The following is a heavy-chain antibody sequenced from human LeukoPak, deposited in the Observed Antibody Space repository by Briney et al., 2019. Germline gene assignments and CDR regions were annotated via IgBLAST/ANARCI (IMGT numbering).Heavy chain of an antibody. D-gene: IGHD5-18*01. CDR1: GFMFDDYT. Sequence: GGSLRLSCAASGFMFDDYTMHWVRHAPGKGLEWVSLINWDGGSTYHAGSVKGRFTVSRDNSKNSLYLQMNSLRTEDTALYYCAKGDVDSPMNFYHWGQGTLVTVSS. CDR3: AKGDVDSPMNFYH. CDR2: INWDGGST. V-gene: IGHV3-43*01. J-gene: IGHJ4*02.